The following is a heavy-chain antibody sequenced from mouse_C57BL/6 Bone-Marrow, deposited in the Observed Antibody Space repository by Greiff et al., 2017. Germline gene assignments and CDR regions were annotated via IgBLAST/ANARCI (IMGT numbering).Heavy chain of an antibody. V-gene: IGHV2-2*01. J-gene: IGHJ2*01. Sequence: QVQLQQSGPGLVQPSQSLSITCTVSGFSLTSYGVHWVRQSPGKGLEWLGVIWSGGSTDYNAAFISRLSISKDNSKRQVFFKMNSLQADDTAIYYCARNPVYYGSSSDYFDYWGQGTTLTVSS. CDR3: ARNPVYYGSSSDYFDY. D-gene: IGHD1-1*01. CDR2: IWSGGST. CDR1: GFSLTSYG.